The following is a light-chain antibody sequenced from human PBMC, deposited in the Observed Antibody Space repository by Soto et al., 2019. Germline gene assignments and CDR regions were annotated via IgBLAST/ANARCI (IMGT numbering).Light chain of an antibody. CDR3: QQYNNWPLT. Sequence: EIVMTQSPATLSVSPGERATLSCRASQSVNSNLAWYQQKPGQAPSLLIYGASTRATGIPARFSGSGSGTEFTLIISSLQSEDFAVYYCQQYNNWPLTFGGGTKVDIK. CDR1: QSVNSN. J-gene: IGKJ4*01. CDR2: GAS. V-gene: IGKV3-15*01.